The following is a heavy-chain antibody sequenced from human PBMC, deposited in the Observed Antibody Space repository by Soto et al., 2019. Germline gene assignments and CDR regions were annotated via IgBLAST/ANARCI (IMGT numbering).Heavy chain of an antibody. CDR1: GFTFSSSE. D-gene: IGHD2-15*01. Sequence: LRLSCAASGFTFSSSEMYRVRQAPGKGLEWISYIHPGGQTIFYAESVKGRFTISRDNAKHSVYLQMNSLRAEDTAVYYCARRGSRWGRGTKVTVSS. CDR3: ARRGSR. J-gene: IGHJ3*01. CDR2: IHPGGQTI. V-gene: IGHV3-48*03.